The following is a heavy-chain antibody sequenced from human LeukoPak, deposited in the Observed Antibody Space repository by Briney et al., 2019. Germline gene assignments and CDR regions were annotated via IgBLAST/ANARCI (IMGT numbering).Heavy chain of an antibody. D-gene: IGHD3-10*01. CDR2: LIGSAVNT. Sequence: PGWCLRLSCGASGLTVSSYGMSWVRPAPGKGPAWVSTLIGSAVNTYYADSVKGRFTISRDDSKNTVYLQMNSLRAEDTAVYSCAKYTSGTSYRGLDQWGQGTLVTVSS. J-gene: IGHJ4*02. CDR3: AKYTSGTSYRGLDQ. V-gene: IGHV3-23*01. CDR1: GLTVSSYG.